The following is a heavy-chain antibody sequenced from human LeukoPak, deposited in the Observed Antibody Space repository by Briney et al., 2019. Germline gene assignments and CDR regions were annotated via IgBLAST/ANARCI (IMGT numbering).Heavy chain of an antibody. Sequence: PGGSLRLSCAASGFIVSSNYMSWVRQAPGKGLEWVSVIYSGGSTYYADSVKGRFTISRDNSKNTLYLQMNSLRAEDTAVYYCARDQRVGATRYFQHWGQGTLVTVSS. CDR1: GFIVSSNY. D-gene: IGHD1-26*01. CDR3: ARDQRVGATRYFQH. CDR2: IYSGGST. J-gene: IGHJ1*01. V-gene: IGHV3-53*01.